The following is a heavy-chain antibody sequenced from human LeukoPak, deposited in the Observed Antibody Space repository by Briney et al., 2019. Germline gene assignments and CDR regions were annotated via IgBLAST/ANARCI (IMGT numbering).Heavy chain of an antibody. D-gene: IGHD6-19*01. V-gene: IGHV3-23*01. CDR1: GFTFSNYA. Sequence: GGSLRLSCAASGFTFSNYAMSWVRQAPGKGLEWVSSISAYGGDTYYTDSVKGRFTISRDNSKNTLYLQMNSLRAEDTAVYYCAKDPPSPYSSGGYYWGQGALVTVSS. J-gene: IGHJ4*02. CDR3: AKDPPSPYSSGGYY. CDR2: ISAYGGDT.